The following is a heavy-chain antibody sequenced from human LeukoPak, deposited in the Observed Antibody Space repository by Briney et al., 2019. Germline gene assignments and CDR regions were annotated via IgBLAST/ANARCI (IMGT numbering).Heavy chain of an antibody. CDR3: ARRYYYDSSGYYLAHDAFDI. CDR2: IYPSDSET. D-gene: IGHD3-22*01. J-gene: IGHJ3*02. Sequence: GESLKISCKGSGYSFTSHWIAWVRQMPGKGLEWMGIIYPSDSETRYSPSFQGQVTISADKSISTAYLQWSSLKASDTAMYYCARRYYYDSSGYYLAHDAFDIWGQGTMVTVSS. CDR1: GYSFTSHW. V-gene: IGHV5-51*01.